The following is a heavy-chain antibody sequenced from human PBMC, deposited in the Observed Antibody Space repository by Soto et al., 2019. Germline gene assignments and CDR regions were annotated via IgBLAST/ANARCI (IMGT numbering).Heavy chain of an antibody. J-gene: IGHJ4*02. Sequence: QVQLVESGGGVVQPGGSLRLSCAASGFTFSSYAMHWVRQAPGKGLEWVAVISYDGSNKYYADSVKGRFTISRDNSKTLYLQMNRLKAEDKAVYYCVRDKSPYSSGWHNRHFDYWGQGTLVTVSS. CDR2: ISYDGSNK. V-gene: IGHV3-30-3*01. CDR1: GFTFSSYA. CDR3: VRDKSPYSSGWHNRHFDY. D-gene: IGHD6-19*01.